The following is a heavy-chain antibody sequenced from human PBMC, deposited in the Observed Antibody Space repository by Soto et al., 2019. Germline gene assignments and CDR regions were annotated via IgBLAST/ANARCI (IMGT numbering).Heavy chain of an antibody. CDR2: INHSGST. V-gene: IGHV4-34*01. CDR1: GGSSSGYY. D-gene: IGHD2-15*01. Sequence: SETLSLTCAVYGGSSSGYYWSWIRQPPGEGLEWIGEINHSGSTNYNPSLKSRVTISVDTSKNQFSLKLSSVTDADTAVYYPVRGAHSGWSDPWGQGTLVTVSS. J-gene: IGHJ5*02. CDR3: VRGAHSGWSDP.